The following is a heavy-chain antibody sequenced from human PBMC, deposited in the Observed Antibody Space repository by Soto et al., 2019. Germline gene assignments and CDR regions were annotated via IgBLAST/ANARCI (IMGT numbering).Heavy chain of an antibody. CDR1: GFTFTNYE. Sequence: GGSLRLSCAASGFTFTNYEMNWVSQAPGKGLEWISYMSSSGKTISYADSGKGRFTISRDNAKNSLYLEMNSLRAEDTAVYYCARHPEKYRGADLGIDYRGQRSLVTVAS. D-gene: IGHD5-12*01. CDR2: MSSSGKTI. J-gene: IGHJ4*02. CDR3: ARHPEKYRGADLGIDY. V-gene: IGHV3-48*03.